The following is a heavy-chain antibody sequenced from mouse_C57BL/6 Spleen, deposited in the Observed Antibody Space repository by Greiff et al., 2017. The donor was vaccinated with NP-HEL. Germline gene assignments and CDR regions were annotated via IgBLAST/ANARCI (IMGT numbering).Heavy chain of an antibody. CDR3: ARSSDGYYFLYYYAMDY. D-gene: IGHD2-3*01. J-gene: IGHJ4*01. CDR2: IRNKANGYTT. V-gene: IGHV7-3*01. CDR1: GFTFTDYY. Sequence: EVKLVESGGGLVQPGGSLSLSCAASGFTFTDYYMSWVRQPPGKALEWLGFIRNKANGYTTEYSASVKGRFTISRDNSQSILYLQMNALRAEDSATYYCARSSDGYYFLYYYAMDYWGQGTSVTVSS.